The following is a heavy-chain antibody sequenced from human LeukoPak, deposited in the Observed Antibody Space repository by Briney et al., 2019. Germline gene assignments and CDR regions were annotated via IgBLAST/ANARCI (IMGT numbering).Heavy chain of an antibody. Sequence: GGSLRLSCAASGFTFSSYAMSWVRQAPGKGLEWVSAISGSGGSTYYADSVKGRFTISRDNSKNTLYLQMDSLRAEDTAVYYCARDPTQSSPFDYWGQGTLVTVSS. CDR2: ISGSGGST. CDR3: ARDPTQSSPFDY. CDR1: GFTFSSYA. J-gene: IGHJ4*02. D-gene: IGHD2-2*01. V-gene: IGHV3-23*01.